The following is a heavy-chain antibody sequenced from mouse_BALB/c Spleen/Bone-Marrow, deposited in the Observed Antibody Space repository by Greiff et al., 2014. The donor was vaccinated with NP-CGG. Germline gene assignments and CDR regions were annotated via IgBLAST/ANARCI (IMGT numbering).Heavy chain of an antibody. V-gene: IGHV1-14*01. CDR3: ARPATYYGNFYWYFDV. Sequence: EVKLMESGPELVKPGASVKMSCKASGYTFTSYIMHWVKQKPGQGLEWIGYINPYNDGTKYNEKFKGKATLTSDESSSTAYMELSSLTSEDSAVYYCARPATYYGNFYWYFDVWGAGTTVTVSS. CDR2: INPYNDGT. D-gene: IGHD2-10*01. J-gene: IGHJ1*01. CDR1: GYTFTSYI.